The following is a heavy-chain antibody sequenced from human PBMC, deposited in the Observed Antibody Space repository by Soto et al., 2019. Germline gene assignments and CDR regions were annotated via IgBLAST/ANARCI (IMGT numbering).Heavy chain of an antibody. D-gene: IGHD6-19*01. CDR2: ISVSVGST. V-gene: IGHV3-23*01. CDR3: AKVERAVAGIID. J-gene: IGHJ4*02. CDR1: GFTFSSYA. Sequence: EVQLLESGGGLVQPGGSLRLSCAASGFTFSSYAMSWVRQAPGKGLDWVSAISVSVGSTYYADSVKGRFTISRDNSKNTLYLQMNSLRAEDTAVYYFAKVERAVAGIIDWGQGTLVTVSS.